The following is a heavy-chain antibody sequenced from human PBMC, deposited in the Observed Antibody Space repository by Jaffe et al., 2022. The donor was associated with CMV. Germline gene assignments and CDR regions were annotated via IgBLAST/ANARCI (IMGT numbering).Heavy chain of an antibody. V-gene: IGHV4-39*01. CDR2: IYYSGST. CDR3: ARQIIAAGAFDY. Sequence: QLQLQESGPGLVKPSETLSLTCTVSGGSISSSSYYWGWIRQPPGKGLEWIGSIYYSGSTYYNPSLKSRVTISVDTSKNQFSLKLSSVTAADTAVYYCARQIIAAGAFDYWGQGTLVTVSS. CDR1: GGSISSSSYY. J-gene: IGHJ4*02. D-gene: IGHD6-13*01.